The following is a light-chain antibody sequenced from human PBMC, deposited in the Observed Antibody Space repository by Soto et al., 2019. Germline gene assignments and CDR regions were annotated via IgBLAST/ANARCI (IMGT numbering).Light chain of an antibody. CDR1: SSNIGSNT. J-gene: IGLJ1*01. CDR3: AAWDYSLSGYV. V-gene: IGLV1-44*01. Sequence: QSVLTKPPSASGTPGQRVTISCSGSSSNIGSNTVNWYQQLPGTAPKLLIYSNNQRPSGVTDRFSGSKTGTSASLAISGLQSEDEADYYCAAWDYSLSGYVFGSGTKLTVL. CDR2: SNN.